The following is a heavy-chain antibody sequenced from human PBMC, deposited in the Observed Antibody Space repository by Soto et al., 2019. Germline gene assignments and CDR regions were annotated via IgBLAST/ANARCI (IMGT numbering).Heavy chain of an antibody. Sequence: GGSLRLSCAASGFTFSSYGMHWVRQAPGKGLEWVAVIWYDGSNKYYADSVKGRFTISRDNSKNTLYLQMNSLRAEDTAVYYCARDQSLGSSWYYYYYYGMDVWGQGTTVTVSS. CDR3: ARDQSLGSSWYYYYYYGMDV. CDR2: IWYDGSNK. D-gene: IGHD6-13*01. CDR1: GFTFSSYG. V-gene: IGHV3-33*01. J-gene: IGHJ6*02.